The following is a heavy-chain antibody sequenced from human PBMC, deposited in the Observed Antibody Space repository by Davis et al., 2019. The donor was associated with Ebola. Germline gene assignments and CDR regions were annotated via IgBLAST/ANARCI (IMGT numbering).Heavy chain of an antibody. V-gene: IGHV1-2*02. CDR3: ARDGSTSDQKSGELDY. CDR2: INPNSGNT. Sequence: AASVKVSCTASGYTFTGYYMHWVRQAPGQGLEWMGWINPNSGNTNYAQKFQGRVTMTRDTSITTAYMELSRLRSDDTAVYYCARDGSTSDQKSGELDYWGQGPLVTVSS. J-gene: IGHJ4*02. CDR1: GYTFTGYY. D-gene: IGHD7-27*01.